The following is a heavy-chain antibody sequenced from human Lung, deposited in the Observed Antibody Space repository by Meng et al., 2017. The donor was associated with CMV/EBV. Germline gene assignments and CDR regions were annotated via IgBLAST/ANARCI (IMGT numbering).Heavy chain of an antibody. D-gene: IGHD1-26*01. CDR2: IRSKANSYAT. CDR3: TRPGWERSTGVWFDP. CDR1: FTVSGSG. Sequence: FTVSGSGMHWVRQASGKGLEWVGRIRSKANSYATAYAASVKGRFTISRDDSKNTAYLQMNSLKTEDTAVYYCTRPGWERSTGVWFDPWGQGTLVTVSS. J-gene: IGHJ5*02. V-gene: IGHV3-73*01.